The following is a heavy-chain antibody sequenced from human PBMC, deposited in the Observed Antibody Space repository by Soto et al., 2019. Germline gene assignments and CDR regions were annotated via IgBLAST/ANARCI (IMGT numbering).Heavy chain of an antibody. CDR3: ARLSGGASSYYGARWVDY. Sequence: EVQLVQSGAEVKKPGESLKISCKTSGYSFSMYWIAWVRQMPGKGLEWMGIVYPFDSDTKYSPSLQGQVTISADTSISTLYLQWSTLTASDSAIYYCARLSGGASSYYGARWVDYWGQETLVTVSS. CDR2: VYPFDSDT. V-gene: IGHV5-51*03. D-gene: IGHD3-10*01. J-gene: IGHJ4*02. CDR1: GYSFSMYW.